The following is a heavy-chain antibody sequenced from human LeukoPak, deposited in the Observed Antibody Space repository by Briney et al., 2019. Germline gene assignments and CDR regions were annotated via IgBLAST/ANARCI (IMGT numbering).Heavy chain of an antibody. CDR2: IIPILGIA. CDR1: GGTFSSYA. D-gene: IGHD3-10*01. Sequence: ASVKVSCKASGGTFSSYAISWVRQAPGQGLEWMGRIIPILGIANYAQKFQGRVTMTRNTSISTAYMELSSLRSEDTAVYYCARGFGELNGFDPWGQGTLVTVSS. V-gene: IGHV1-69*04. J-gene: IGHJ5*02. CDR3: ARGFGELNGFDP.